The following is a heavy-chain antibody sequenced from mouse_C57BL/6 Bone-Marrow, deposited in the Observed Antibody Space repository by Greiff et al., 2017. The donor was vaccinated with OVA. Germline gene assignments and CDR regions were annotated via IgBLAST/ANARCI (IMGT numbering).Heavy chain of an antibody. J-gene: IGHJ3*01. Sequence: VQVVESGPELVKPGASVKISCKASGYAFSSSWMNWVKQRPGKGLEWIGRIYPGDGDTNYNGKFKGKATLTADKSSSTAYMQLSSLTSEDSAVYFCARGKTAQATRLFAYWGQGTLVTVSA. CDR3: ARGKTAQATRLFAY. CDR2: IYPGDGDT. V-gene: IGHV1-82*01. CDR1: GYAFSSSW. D-gene: IGHD3-2*02.